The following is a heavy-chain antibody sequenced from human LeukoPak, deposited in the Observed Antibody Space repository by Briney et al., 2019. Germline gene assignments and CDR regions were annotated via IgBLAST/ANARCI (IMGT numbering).Heavy chain of an antibody. Sequence: GGSLRLSCAASGFTFSSYNMNWVRQAPGKGLEWVSSISSSSSYIYYADSVKGRFTISRDNAKSSLYLQMNSLRAEDTAVYYCARDMGSGYGSGSYYLDWYFDLWGRGTLVTVSS. J-gene: IGHJ2*01. V-gene: IGHV3-21*01. CDR3: ARDMGSGYGSGSYYLDWYFDL. D-gene: IGHD3-10*01. CDR2: ISSSSSYI. CDR1: GFTFSSYN.